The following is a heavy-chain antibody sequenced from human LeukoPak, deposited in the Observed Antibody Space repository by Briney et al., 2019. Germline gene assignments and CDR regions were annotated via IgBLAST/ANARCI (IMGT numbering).Heavy chain of an antibody. D-gene: IGHD3-16*02. Sequence: SETLSLTCTVSGGSISSGGYYWSWIRQHPGKGLEWMGYIYYSGSTYYNPSLKSRVTISVDTSKNQFSLKLSSVTAADTAVYYCASSPRVWGSYRVPWYFDLWGRGTLVTVSS. CDR3: ASSPRVWGSYRVPWYFDL. CDR2: IYYSGST. J-gene: IGHJ2*01. CDR1: GGSISSGGYY. V-gene: IGHV4-31*03.